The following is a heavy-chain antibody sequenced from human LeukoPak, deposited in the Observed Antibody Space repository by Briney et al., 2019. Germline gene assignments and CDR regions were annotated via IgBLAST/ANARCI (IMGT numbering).Heavy chain of an antibody. Sequence: TGGSLRLSCAASGFTFSSYSMHWVRQAPGKGLEWVSGISTTSNTIYYADSVKGRFTISRDNAKNSLYLQMSGLGDEDTAVYFCARARYSSSWYLDYWGRGTLVTVSS. CDR1: GFTFSSYS. V-gene: IGHV3-48*02. CDR3: ARARYSSSWYLDY. CDR2: ISTTSNTI. J-gene: IGHJ4*02. D-gene: IGHD6-13*01.